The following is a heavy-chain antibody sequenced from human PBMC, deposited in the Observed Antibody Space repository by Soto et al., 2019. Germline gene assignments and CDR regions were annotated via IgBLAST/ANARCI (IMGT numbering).Heavy chain of an antibody. D-gene: IGHD1-7*01. CDR3: ARDLGYNWNYANDY. CDR2: ISSSGSTI. CDR1: GFTFSSYE. V-gene: IGHV3-48*03. J-gene: IGHJ4*02. Sequence: GGSLRLSCAASGFTFSSYEMNWVRQAPGKGLEWVSYISSSGSTIYYADSVKGRFTISRDNAKNSLYLQMNSLRAEDTAVYYCARDLGYNWNYANDYWGQGTLVTVSS.